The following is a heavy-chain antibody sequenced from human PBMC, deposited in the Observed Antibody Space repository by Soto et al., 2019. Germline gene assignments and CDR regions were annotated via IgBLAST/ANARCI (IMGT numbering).Heavy chain of an antibody. J-gene: IGHJ3*01. Sequence: EVQLLESGGGLVRPGGSLRLSCAASGFTFYNYAMNWVRQAPGKGLEWVSTISGGGDGTYYADSVKGRFTISRDNSRNPVYLQMNSLRAEDTDVYYCAKKGLGSLATYCTTGDCHYAFDVWGQGTLVTVSS. CDR1: GFTFYNYA. CDR2: ISGGGDGT. CDR3: AKKGLGSLATYCTTGDCHYAFDV. D-gene: IGHD2-8*01. V-gene: IGHV3-23*01.